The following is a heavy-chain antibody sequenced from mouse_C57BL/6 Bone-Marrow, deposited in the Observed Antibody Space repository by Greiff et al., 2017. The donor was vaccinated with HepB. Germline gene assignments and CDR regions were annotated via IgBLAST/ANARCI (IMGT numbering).Heavy chain of an antibody. Sequence: QVQLQQSGAELVRPGASVKLSCKASGYTFTDYYINWVKQRPGQGLEWIARIYPGSGNTYYNEKFKGKATLTAEKSSSTAYMQLSSLTSEDSAVYFCARWAVSTMITTGYAMDYWGQGTSVTVSS. CDR2: IYPGSGNT. J-gene: IGHJ4*01. D-gene: IGHD2-4*01. V-gene: IGHV1-76*01. CDR3: ARWAVSTMITTGYAMDY. CDR1: GYTFTDYY.